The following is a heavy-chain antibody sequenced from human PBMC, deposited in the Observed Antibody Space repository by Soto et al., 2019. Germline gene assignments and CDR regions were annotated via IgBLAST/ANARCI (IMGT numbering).Heavy chain of an antibody. CDR1: GGSISSSSYY. CDR3: ARTYYDFWSGYYNWFDP. J-gene: IGHJ5*02. CDR2: IYYSGST. Sequence: SETLSLTCTVSGGSISSSSYYWGWIRQPPGKGLEWIGSIYYSGSTYYNPSLKSRVTISVDTSKNQFSLKLSSVTAADTAVYYCARTYYDFWSGYYNWFDPWGQGTLVTV. V-gene: IGHV4-39*01. D-gene: IGHD3-3*01.